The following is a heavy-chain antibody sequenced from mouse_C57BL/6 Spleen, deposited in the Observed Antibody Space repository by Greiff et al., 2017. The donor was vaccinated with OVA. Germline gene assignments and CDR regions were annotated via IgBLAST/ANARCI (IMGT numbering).Heavy chain of an antibody. Sequence: DVKLVESGGDLVKPGGSLKLSCAASGFTFSSYGMSWFRQTPDKRLEWVATISSGGSYTYYPDSVKGRFPISRDNAKNTLYLQMSSLKSEDTAMYYCARQGGNSQGYFDYWGQGTTLTVSS. CDR1: GFTFSSYG. CDR2: ISSGGSYT. V-gene: IGHV5-6*02. J-gene: IGHJ2*01. CDR3: ARQGGNSQGYFDY. D-gene: IGHD2-1*01.